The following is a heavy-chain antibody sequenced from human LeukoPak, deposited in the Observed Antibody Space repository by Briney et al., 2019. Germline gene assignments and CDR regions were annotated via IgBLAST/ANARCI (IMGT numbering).Heavy chain of an antibody. D-gene: IGHD5-18*01. CDR2: IYHSGST. Sequence: PSETLSLTCDVSGVSRINAGWWSWVRQPPGKGLEWIGYIYHSGSTYYNPSLKSRVTISVDRSKNQFSLKLSSVTAADTAVYYCAREGYSYGYSWFDPWGQGTLVTVSS. V-gene: IGHV4-4*02. J-gene: IGHJ5*02. CDR1: GVSRINAGW. CDR3: AREGYSYGYSWFDP.